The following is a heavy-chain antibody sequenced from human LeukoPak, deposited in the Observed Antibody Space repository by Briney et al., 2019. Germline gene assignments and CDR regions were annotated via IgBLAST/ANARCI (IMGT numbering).Heavy chain of an antibody. V-gene: IGHV3-7*01. CDR1: GITFRNYW. CDR3: ATEPGIGYAFDI. CDR2: INPDGSEK. J-gene: IGHJ3*02. D-gene: IGHD3-10*01. Sequence: AGRPLRLSCVASGITFRNYWMSWVRQAPGKGLEWVANINPDGSEKNYAQSVKGRFTISRDNAKNSVSLQMNSLRGEDTAVYYCATEPGIGYAFDIWGQGTRVTVSS.